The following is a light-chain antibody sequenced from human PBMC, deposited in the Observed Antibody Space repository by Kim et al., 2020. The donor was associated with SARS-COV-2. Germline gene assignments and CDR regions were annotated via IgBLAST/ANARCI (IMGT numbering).Light chain of an antibody. CDR1: SSNIGNNA. V-gene: IGLV1-36*01. CDR3: AAWDDRLNGYV. Sequence: RQRVTISCSGSSSNIGNNAVNWYQQLPRKAPKLLIYYDDLLPSGVSDRFSGSKSGTSASLAISGLQSEDEADYYCAAWDDRLNGYVFGTGTKVTVL. J-gene: IGLJ1*01. CDR2: YDD.